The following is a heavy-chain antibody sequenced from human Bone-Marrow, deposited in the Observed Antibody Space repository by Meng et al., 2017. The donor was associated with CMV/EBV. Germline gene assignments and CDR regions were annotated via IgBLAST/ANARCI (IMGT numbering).Heavy chain of an antibody. Sequence: QGQLVPAGAELKKAGASVKVSCKASGYTFSSYGISWVRQAPGQGLEWVGWISPDNGKTNYAQIFQGRVTMTTDTSTSTAYMELRSLTFSDTAIYYCARVEGIVVVPAIIAASGTHDYWGQGTLVTVSS. J-gene: IGHJ4*02. CDR1: GYTFSSYG. V-gene: IGHV1-18*01. CDR2: ISPDNGKT. D-gene: IGHD6-13*01. CDR3: ARVEGIVVVPAIIAASGTHDY.